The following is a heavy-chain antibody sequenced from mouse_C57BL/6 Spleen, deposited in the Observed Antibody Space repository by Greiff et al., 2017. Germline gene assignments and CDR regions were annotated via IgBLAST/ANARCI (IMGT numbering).Heavy chain of an antibody. CDR3: ARGPSSYYFDY. V-gene: IGHV5-4*03. Sequence: DVMLVESGGGLVKPGGSLKLPCAASGFTFSSYALSWVRQTPEKRLEWVATISNGGSYTYYPDKVKGRFTISRDNSKNNLYLRMSHLKSEDTAMYYCARGPSSYYFDYWGQGTTLTVSS. CDR2: ISNGGSYT. J-gene: IGHJ2*01. CDR1: GFTFSSYA.